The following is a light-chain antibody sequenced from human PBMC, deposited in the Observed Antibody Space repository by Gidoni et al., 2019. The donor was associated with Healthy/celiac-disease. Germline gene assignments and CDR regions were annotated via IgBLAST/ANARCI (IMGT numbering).Light chain of an antibody. J-gene: IGKJ1*01. V-gene: IGKV1-39*01. CDR1: QSISSY. CDR3: QQSYSTSVT. Sequence: DIKMTTPPSSLSASVGDRVTITCRASQSISSYLNWYQQKPGKAPKLLIYAASSLQSGVPSRFSGSGSGTDFTLTISSLQPEDFATYYCQQSYSTSVTFXXXTKVEIK. CDR2: AAS.